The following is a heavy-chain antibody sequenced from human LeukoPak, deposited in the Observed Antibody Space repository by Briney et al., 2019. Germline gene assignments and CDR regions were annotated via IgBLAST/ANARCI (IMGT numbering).Heavy chain of an antibody. Sequence: SETLSLTCTVSGGSISGYYWSWIRQPPGKGLEWIGYIYYSGSTNYNPSLKSRVTISVDTSKNQFSLKLSSVTAADTAVYYCARGKGWFDPWGQGTLVTVSS. J-gene: IGHJ5*02. V-gene: IGHV4-59*01. CDR2: IYYSGST. CDR1: GGSISGYY. CDR3: ARGKGWFDP.